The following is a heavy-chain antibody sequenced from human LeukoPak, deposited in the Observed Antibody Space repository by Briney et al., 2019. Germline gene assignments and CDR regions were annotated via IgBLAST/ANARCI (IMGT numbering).Heavy chain of an antibody. V-gene: IGHV4-39*07. CDR2: IYYSGST. CDR1: GGSISSSSYY. J-gene: IGHJ5*02. CDR3: ARTMVRGVLGS. D-gene: IGHD3-10*01. Sequence: SETLSLTCTVSGGSISSSSYYWGWIRQPPGKGLEWIGSIYYSGSTYYNPSLKSRVTISVDTSKNQFSLKLSSVTAADTAVYYCARTMVRGVLGSWGQGTLVTVSS.